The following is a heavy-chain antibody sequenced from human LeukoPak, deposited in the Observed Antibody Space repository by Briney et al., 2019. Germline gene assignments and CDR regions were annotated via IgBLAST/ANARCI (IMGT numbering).Heavy chain of an antibody. CDR1: GGSFSGYY. CDR2: IYYSGST. CDR3: ARQSSGRQQLTH. Sequence: PSETLPLTCAVYGGSFSGYYWSWIRQPPGKGLEWIGYIYYSGSTNYNPSLKSRVTISVDTSKNQFSLKLSSVTAADTAVYYCARQSSGRQQLTHWGQGTLVTVSS. D-gene: IGHD6-13*01. J-gene: IGHJ4*02. V-gene: IGHV4-59*08.